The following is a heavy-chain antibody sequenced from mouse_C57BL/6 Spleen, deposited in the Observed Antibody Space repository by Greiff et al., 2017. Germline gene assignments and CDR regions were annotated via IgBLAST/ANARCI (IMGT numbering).Heavy chain of an antibody. V-gene: IGHV1-64*01. CDR1: GYTFTSYW. CDR3: VSSGAYYGSFDY. CDR2: IHPNSGST. D-gene: IGHD1-1*01. J-gene: IGHJ2*01. Sequence: QVQLQQPGAELVKPGASVKLSCKASGYTFTSYWMHWVKQRPGQGLEWIGMIHPNSGSTNYNEKFKGKATLTVDKSSSTAYMQLSSLTSEDSAVYYCVSSGAYYGSFDYWGQGTLLTVSS.